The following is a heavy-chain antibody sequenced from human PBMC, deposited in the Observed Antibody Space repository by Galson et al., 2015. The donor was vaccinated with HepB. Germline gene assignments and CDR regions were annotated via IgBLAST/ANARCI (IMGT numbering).Heavy chain of an antibody. J-gene: IGHJ6*02. CDR1: GYTFTSYY. V-gene: IGHV1-46*01. CDR3: ARARLSRGYGSGSYYYYYYGMDV. Sequence: SVKVSCKASGYTFTSYYMHWVRQAPGQGLEWMGIINPSGGSTSYAQKFQGRVTMTRDTSTSTVYMELSSLRSEDTAVYYCARARLSRGYGSGSYYYYYYGMDVWGQGTTVTVSS. CDR2: INPSGGST. D-gene: IGHD3-10*01.